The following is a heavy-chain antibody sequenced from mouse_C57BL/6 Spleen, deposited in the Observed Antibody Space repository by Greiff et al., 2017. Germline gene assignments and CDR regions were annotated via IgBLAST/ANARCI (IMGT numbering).Heavy chain of an antibody. CDR2: INPSSGYT. Sequence: VQLQQSGAELAKPGASVKLSCKASGYTFTSYWMPWVKQRPGPGLEWIGYINPSSGYTKYNQKFKDKATLTADKSSSTAYMQLSSLTYEDSAVYYCARITTVVAENYWGQGTTLTVSS. CDR1: GYTFTSYW. CDR3: ARITTVVAENY. D-gene: IGHD1-1*01. J-gene: IGHJ2*01. V-gene: IGHV1-7*01.